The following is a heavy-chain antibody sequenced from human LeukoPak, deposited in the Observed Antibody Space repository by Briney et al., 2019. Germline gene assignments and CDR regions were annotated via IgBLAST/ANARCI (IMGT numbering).Heavy chain of an antibody. CDR3: ARDLDDYNGLPPFFQH. CDR2: ISGGGTPT. Sequence: GGSLRLSCAASGFTFSSYSMNWVRQAPGQGLEWVSTISGGGTPTYSADSVKGRFTISRDNSKSTLYLQMNSLRAEDTAVYYCARDLDDYNGLPPFFQHWGQGTLVTVSS. J-gene: IGHJ1*01. CDR1: GFTFSSYS. D-gene: IGHD5-24*01. V-gene: IGHV3-23*01.